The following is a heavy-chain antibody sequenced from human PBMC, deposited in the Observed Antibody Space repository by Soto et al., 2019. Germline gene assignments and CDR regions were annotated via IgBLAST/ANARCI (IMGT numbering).Heavy chain of an antibody. CDR1: GGSIRSYY. D-gene: IGHD5-12*01. V-gene: IGHV4-59*01. CDR3: ARESLSPPLIVATTYGMDV. Sequence: PSETLSLTCTVSGGSIRSYYWSWIRQPPGKGLEWIAYMYYSGSTNYNPSLKSRVTMSADTSRNQFSLKLRSVTAADTAVYYCARESLSPPLIVATTYGMDVWGQGTTVTVSS. CDR2: MYYSGST. J-gene: IGHJ6*02.